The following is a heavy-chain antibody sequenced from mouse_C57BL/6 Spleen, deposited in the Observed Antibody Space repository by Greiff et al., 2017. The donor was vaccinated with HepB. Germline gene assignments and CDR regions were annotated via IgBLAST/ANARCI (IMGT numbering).Heavy chain of an antibody. CDR3: ARSSITTVVAPYYAMDY. V-gene: IGHV1-55*01. Sequence: VQLQQPGAELVKPGASVKMSCKASGYTFTSYWITWVKQRPGQGLEWIGDIYPGSGSTNYNEKFKSKATLTVDTSSSTAYMQLSSLTAEDSAVYYCARSSITTVVAPYYAMDYWGQGTSVTVSS. CDR2: IYPGSGST. J-gene: IGHJ4*01. D-gene: IGHD1-1*01. CDR1: GYTFTSYW.